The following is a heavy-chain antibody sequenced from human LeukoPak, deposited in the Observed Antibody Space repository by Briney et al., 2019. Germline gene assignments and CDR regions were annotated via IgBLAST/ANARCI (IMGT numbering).Heavy chain of an antibody. Sequence: SETLSLTCTVSGGSISSSNYYWSWIRQPPGKGLEWIGEINHSGSTNYNPSLKSRVTISVDTSKNQFSLKLSSVTAADTAVYYCARGFHSSGYQLLRGSFWFDPWGQGTLVTVSS. V-gene: IGHV4-39*07. CDR2: INHSGST. CDR3: ARGFHSSGYQLLRGSFWFDP. D-gene: IGHD2-2*01. J-gene: IGHJ5*02. CDR1: GGSISSSNYY.